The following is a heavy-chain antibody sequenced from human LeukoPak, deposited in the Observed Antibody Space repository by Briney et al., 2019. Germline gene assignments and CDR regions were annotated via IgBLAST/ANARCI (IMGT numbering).Heavy chain of an antibody. D-gene: IGHD5-12*01. CDR2: IDHAGSP. V-gene: IGHV4-38-2*02. CDR1: GRSISRGSY. Sequence: SETLSLTCDISGRSISRGSYWGWIRRPPGKGLEWIGNIDHAGSPYYTPSLRSRVTISVDTSNNQFSLKLSSVTAPDTAVYYCGRDRSGYGDFDSWGQGTLVTVSS. J-gene: IGHJ4*02. CDR3: GRDRSGYGDFDS.